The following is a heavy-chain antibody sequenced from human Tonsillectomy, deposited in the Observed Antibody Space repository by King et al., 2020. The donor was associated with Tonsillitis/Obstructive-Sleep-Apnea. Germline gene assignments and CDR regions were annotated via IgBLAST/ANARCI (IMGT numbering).Heavy chain of an antibody. D-gene: IGHD2-2*01. CDR2: INPNSVGT. CDR1: GYTFTGYY. J-gene: IGHJ4*02. V-gene: IGHV1-2*04. CDR3: ARGEDIVVVPAAIVY. Sequence: QLVQSGAEVKKPGASVKVSCKASGYTFTGYYMHWVRQAPGQGLEWMGWINPNSVGTNYAQKFQGWVTMTRETSISTAYMELSRLRSDDTAVYYCARGEDIVVVPAAIVYWGQGTLVTVSS.